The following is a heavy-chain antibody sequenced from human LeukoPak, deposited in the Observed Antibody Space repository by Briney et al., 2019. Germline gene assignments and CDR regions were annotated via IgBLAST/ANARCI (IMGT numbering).Heavy chain of an antibody. CDR2: INPNSGGT. V-gene: IGHV1-2*02. CDR3: ARDYGSSWFYGYFDY. CDR1: GYTFTGYY. D-gene: IGHD6-13*01. J-gene: IGHJ4*02. Sequence: ASVKVSCKASGYTFTGYYMHWVRQAPGQGLEWMGWINPNSGGTNYAQKFQGRVTMTRDTSISTAYMELSRLRSDDTAVYYCARDYGSSWFYGYFDYWGQGTLVTVSS.